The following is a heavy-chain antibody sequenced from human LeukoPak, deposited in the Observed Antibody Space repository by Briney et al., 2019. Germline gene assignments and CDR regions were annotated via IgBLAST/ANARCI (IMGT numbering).Heavy chain of an antibody. CDR1: GGSIISSFYY. V-gene: IGHV4-39*07. CDR2: IYYTGST. CDR3: ARAPDHYYYYMDV. Sequence: SETLSLTCTISGGSIISSFYYWGWIRHPPGKGLEWIVTIYYTGSTYHNPSLKSRVTISVDTSNNQFSLKLSSVTAADTAVYYCARAPDHYYYYMDVWGRGTTVTVSS. J-gene: IGHJ6*03.